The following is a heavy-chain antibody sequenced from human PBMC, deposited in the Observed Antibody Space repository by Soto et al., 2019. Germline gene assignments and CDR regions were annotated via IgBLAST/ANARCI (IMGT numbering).Heavy chain of an antibody. CDR1: GLPFSSHY. J-gene: IGHJ4*02. CDR3: ARETWWRLDY. Sequence: EVQLVESGGGLVQPGGSLRLSCAASGLPFSSHYMSWIRQAPGRGLEWVAKINPDGSDEKDAASVRGRFTVSRDNTKNLVFLQMKGLRVEDTAVYYCARETWWRLDYWGQGNLVTVSS. D-gene: IGHD2-15*01. V-gene: IGHV3-7*04. CDR2: INPDGSDE.